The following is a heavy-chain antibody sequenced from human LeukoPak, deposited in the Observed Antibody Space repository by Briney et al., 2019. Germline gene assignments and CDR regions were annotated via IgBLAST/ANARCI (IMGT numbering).Heavy chain of an antibody. CDR2: IYHSGST. D-gene: IGHD4-17*01. J-gene: IGHJ3*02. CDR3: ATHGDQWVTYAFDI. Sequence: SETLSLTCAVSGGSISSGGYSWSWIRQPPGKGLEWIGYIYHSGSTYYNPSLKSRVTISVDRSKNQFSLKLSSVTAADTAVYYCATHGDQWVTYAFDIWGQGTMVTVSS. V-gene: IGHV4-30-2*01. CDR1: GGSISSGGYS.